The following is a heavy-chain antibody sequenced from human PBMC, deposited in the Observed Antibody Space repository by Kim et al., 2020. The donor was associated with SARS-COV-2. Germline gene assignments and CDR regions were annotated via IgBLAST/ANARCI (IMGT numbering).Heavy chain of an antibody. Sequence: GGSLRLSCAASGFNFGGSAMHWVRQAPGKGLEWVGRIKSKTNGYATAYVASVKGRFTISRDDSKNTAYLQMNSLKTDDTAVYYCTREDDMWSGYEAWFDPWGQGTLVTVSS. J-gene: IGHJ5*02. CDR2: IKSKTNGYAT. V-gene: IGHV3-73*01. CDR1: GFNFGGSA. D-gene: IGHD3-3*01. CDR3: TREDDMWSGYEAWFDP.